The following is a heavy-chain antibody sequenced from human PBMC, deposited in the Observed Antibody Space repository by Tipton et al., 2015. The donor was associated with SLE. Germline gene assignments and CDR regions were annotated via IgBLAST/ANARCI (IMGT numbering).Heavy chain of an antibody. CDR1: GGSISSHY. J-gene: IGHJ5*02. CDR3: AGGPPHTLDPYNWFDP. CDR2: IYYSGST. D-gene: IGHD3/OR15-3a*01. V-gene: IGHV4-59*11. Sequence: TLSLTCTVSGGSISSHYWSWLRQPPGEGLEWIGYIYYSGSTHYNPSLKSRVTISVDKPKNQFSLKLSPVTAADTAVYYCAGGPPHTLDPYNWFDPWGQGTLVTVSS.